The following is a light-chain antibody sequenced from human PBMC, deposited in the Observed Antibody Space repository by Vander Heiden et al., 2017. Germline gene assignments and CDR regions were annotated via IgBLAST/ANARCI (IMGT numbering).Light chain of an antibody. V-gene: IGLV1-47*01. Sequence: QSVLTQPPSASGSPGQRVTIPCSGSTSNIGSNYVYWYQQVPGTAPKLLIFRNTQRPSGVPDRFSGSKSGTSASLAISGLRSEDEADYYCAAWDDSLTGRVVFGGGTKLTVL. CDR3: AAWDDSLTGRVV. CDR1: TSNIGSNY. CDR2: RNT. J-gene: IGLJ2*01.